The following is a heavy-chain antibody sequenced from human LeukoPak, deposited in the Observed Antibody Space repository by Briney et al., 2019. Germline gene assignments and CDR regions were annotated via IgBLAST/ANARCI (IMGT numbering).Heavy chain of an antibody. D-gene: IGHD2-2*01. Sequence: PGGSLRLSCAASGFTFSSYEMNWVRQAPGKGLEWLSYISSSGSTIYYADSVKGRFTISRDNAKTSLYLQMNSLRADDTAVYYFARRYCSSTSWLLDCWGQGTLVSDCS. V-gene: IGHV3-48*03. J-gene: IGHJ4*02. CDR3: ARRYCSSTSWLLDC. CDR1: GFTFSSYE. CDR2: ISSSGSTI.